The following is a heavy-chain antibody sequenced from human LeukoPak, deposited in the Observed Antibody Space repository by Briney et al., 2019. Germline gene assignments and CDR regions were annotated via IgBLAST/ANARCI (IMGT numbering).Heavy chain of an antibody. CDR2: IRSDGSNK. D-gene: IGHD2-2*01. J-gene: IGHJ4*02. CDR1: GFTFSTYG. Sequence: PGGSLRLSCAASGFTFSTYGTSWVRQPPGKGLEWVGFIRSDGSNKYYADSVKGRFTISRDNSKNTLYLEMNSLRAEDTAVYYCAKDSSTSCHDWGQGTLVTVSS. CDR3: AKDSSTSCHD. V-gene: IGHV3-30*02.